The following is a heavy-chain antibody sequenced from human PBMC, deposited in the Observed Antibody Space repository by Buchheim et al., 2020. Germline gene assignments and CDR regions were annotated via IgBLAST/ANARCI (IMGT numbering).Heavy chain of an antibody. CDR2: FVGIGVGT. V-gene: IGHV3-23*01. Sequence: EVQLLESGGGLVQPGGPLKPSGAASGFTFRDYALIWVRKAPGWGLKLVPGFVGIGVGTYYADSVRGGFPIPRDNSNTIVFLQMGSLRAEDTALYYCARSPFYDFLTGYYDSWGQGTL. D-gene: IGHD3-9*01. CDR3: ARSPFYDFLTGYYDS. CDR1: GFTFRDYA. J-gene: IGHJ4*02.